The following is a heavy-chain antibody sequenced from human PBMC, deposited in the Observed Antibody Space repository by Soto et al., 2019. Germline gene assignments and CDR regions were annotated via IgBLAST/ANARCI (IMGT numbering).Heavy chain of an antibody. J-gene: IGHJ3*02. CDR1: GFSFSMYS. CDR2: SRGTGETT. D-gene: IGHD3-16*01. V-gene: IGHV3-48*01. Sequence: EVQLVESGGGLVQPGGSLRLSCVGSGFSFSMYSLNWVRQAPGKGLEWIGYSRGTGETTTYAASVEGRFTISRDKGKRSVFLQMNNVRVEDTAIYYCARHIYGDAFDIWGQGTVVTVSS. CDR3: ARHIYGDAFDI.